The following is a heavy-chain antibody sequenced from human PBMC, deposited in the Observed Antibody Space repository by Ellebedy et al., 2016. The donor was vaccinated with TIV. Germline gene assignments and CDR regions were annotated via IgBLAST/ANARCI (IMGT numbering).Heavy chain of an antibody. Sequence: GESLKISXAASGFTFSSYAMHWVRQAPGKGLEWVAVISYDGSNKYYADSVKGRFTISRDNSKNTLYLQMNSLRAEDTAVYYCARGGSYFLSFFDYWGQGTLVTVSS. J-gene: IGHJ4*02. CDR1: GFTFSSYA. D-gene: IGHD1-26*01. V-gene: IGHV3-30-3*01. CDR3: ARGGSYFLSFFDY. CDR2: ISYDGSNK.